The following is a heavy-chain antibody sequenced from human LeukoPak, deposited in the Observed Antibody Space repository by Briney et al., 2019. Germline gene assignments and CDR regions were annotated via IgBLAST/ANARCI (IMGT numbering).Heavy chain of an antibody. CDR2: ISGDGSIT. V-gene: IGHV3-74*01. CDR3: ARSQFDY. CDR1: GFAFSSYW. Sequence: GGSLRLSCATSGFAFSSYWMLWVRQAPGKGLVWVSRISGDGSITTYADSVKGRFTISRDNTKDILYLQMNSLRDEDTATYYCARSQFDYWGQGILVTVSS. J-gene: IGHJ4*02.